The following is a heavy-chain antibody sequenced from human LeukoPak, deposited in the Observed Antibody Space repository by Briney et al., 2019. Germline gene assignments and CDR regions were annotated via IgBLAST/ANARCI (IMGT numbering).Heavy chain of an antibody. CDR1: GFTFSTYR. V-gene: IGHV3-21*01. J-gene: IGHJ4*02. D-gene: IGHD4-17*01. Sequence: GGSLRLSCAASGFTFSTYRMNWVRQAPGKGLEWVSSISNSSNYIYYADSVKGRFTISRDNTKNSLYLQMNSLSAEDTAVYYCARENYGSYYFDYWGQGTLVTVSS. CDR2: ISNSSNYI. CDR3: ARENYGSYYFDY.